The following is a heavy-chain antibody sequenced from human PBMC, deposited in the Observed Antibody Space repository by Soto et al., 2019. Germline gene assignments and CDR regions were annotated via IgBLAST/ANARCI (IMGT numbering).Heavy chain of an antibody. Sequence: ASVKVSCKASGYTFTSYGISWVRQAPGQGLEWMGWISAYNGNTNYAQKLQGRVTMTTDTSTSTAYMELRSLRSDDTAVYYCARGXSSWYRGYSYYGMDVWGQGTTVTVSS. D-gene: IGHD6-13*01. V-gene: IGHV1-18*01. CDR3: ARGXSSWYRGYSYYGMDV. J-gene: IGHJ6*02. CDR2: ISAYNGNT. CDR1: GYTFTSYG.